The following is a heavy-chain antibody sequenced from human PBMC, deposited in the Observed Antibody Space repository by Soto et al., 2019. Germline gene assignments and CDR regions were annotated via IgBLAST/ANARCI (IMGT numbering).Heavy chain of an antibody. CDR1: GDTFKNCV. J-gene: IGHJ6*02. V-gene: IGHV1-69*01. D-gene: IGHD3-10*01. CDR3: AAELGFGKLSVV. Sequence: QVQVVQSSVEVRRPGSSVKVSCKASGDTFKNCVISWVRQAPGQGLEWMGGIIPLFGTTDFAQRFQGRLTITTDESTTTAYMELSRLRSEDPATYYCAAELGFGKLSVVWGQGTTVIVSS. CDR2: IIPLFGTT.